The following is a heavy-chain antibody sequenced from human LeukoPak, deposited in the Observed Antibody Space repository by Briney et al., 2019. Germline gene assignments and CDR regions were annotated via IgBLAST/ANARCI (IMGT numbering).Heavy chain of an antibody. D-gene: IGHD3-10*01. CDR1: GGSISSYY. V-gene: IGHV4-59*01. Sequence: KTSETLSLTCTVSGGSISSYYWSWIRQPPGKGLEWIGYIYYTGSTNYHPSLKSRVTMSADTSKNQFSLKLSSVTAADTAVYYCERHSPVYYAFDYWGQGTMVTVSS. CDR3: ERHSPVYYAFDY. J-gene: IGHJ4*02. CDR2: IYYTGST.